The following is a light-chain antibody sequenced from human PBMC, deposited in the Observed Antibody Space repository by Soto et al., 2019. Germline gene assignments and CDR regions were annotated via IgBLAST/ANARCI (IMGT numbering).Light chain of an antibody. CDR1: QSVSSN. J-gene: IGKJ4*01. V-gene: IGKV3-15*01. CDR2: GAS. CDR3: QQYNNWPLN. Sequence: EVVMTPSPATLSVSPVEIAKLYFMASQSVSSNLAWYQQKPGQAPRLLIYGASTRATGIPARFSGSGSGTEFTLTISSLQSEDFAVYYCQQYNNWPLNCGGGTKGDIK.